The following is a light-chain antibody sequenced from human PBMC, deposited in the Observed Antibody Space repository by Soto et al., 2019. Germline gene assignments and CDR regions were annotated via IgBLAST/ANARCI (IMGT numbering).Light chain of an antibody. V-gene: IGLV3-21*02. CDR3: HVWDSRSEHFV. Sequence: SYVLTQPPSVSVDPGQTARITCGGNNIGSKNVHWYQQKPGQAPVRVVFDDSDRPSGISERFSGSNSGNTATLTISRVEAGDEADYFCHVWDSRSEHFVFGAGTKVTVL. CDR1: NIGSKN. J-gene: IGLJ1*01. CDR2: DDS.